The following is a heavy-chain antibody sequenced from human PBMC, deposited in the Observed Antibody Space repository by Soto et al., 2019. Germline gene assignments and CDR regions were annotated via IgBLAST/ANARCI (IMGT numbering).Heavy chain of an antibody. Sequence: QITLKESGPTLVKPTQTLTLTCTFSGFSLSTSGVGVGWIRQPPGKALEWLALIYWDDDKRYSPYLKSRLTITKDTSKNQVVLTMTNMDPVDTATYYCAHRLGGIGVAGTFDYWGQGTLVTVSS. J-gene: IGHJ4*02. D-gene: IGHD6-19*01. CDR3: AHRLGGIGVAGTFDY. CDR2: IYWDDDK. CDR1: GFSLSTSGVG. V-gene: IGHV2-5*02.